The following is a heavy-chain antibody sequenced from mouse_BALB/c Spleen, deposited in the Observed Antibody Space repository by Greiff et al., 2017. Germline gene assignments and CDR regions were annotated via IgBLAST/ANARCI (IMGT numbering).Heavy chain of an antibody. J-gene: IGHJ4*01. CDR2: INPSSGYT. V-gene: IGHV1-4*02. CDR1: GYTFTSYT. CDR3: ARLYDGYYYAMDY. D-gene: IGHD2-3*01. Sequence: VQVVESAAELARPGASVKMSCKASGYTFTSYTMHWVKQRPGQGLEWIGYINPSSGYTEYNQKFKDKTTLTADKSSSTAYMQLSSLTSEDSAVYYCARLYDGYYYAMDYWGQGTSVTVSS.